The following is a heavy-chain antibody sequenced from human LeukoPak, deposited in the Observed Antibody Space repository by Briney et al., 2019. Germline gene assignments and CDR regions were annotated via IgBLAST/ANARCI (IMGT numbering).Heavy chain of an antibody. CDR1: GFTFSDYY. V-gene: IGHV3-11*04. Sequence: PGRSLRLSCAASGFTFSDYYMNWIRQAPGRGLEWISYISSSGGNINYADSVPGRFTISRDNAKNSLYLQMNSLRAEDTAVYYCARGVAAAGPDYWGQGTLVTVSS. CDR3: ARGVAAAGPDY. D-gene: IGHD6-13*01. CDR2: ISSSGGNI. J-gene: IGHJ4*02.